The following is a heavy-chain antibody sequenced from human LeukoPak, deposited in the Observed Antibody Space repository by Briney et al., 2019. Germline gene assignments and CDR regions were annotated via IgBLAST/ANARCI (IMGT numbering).Heavy chain of an antibody. D-gene: IGHD6-19*01. V-gene: IGHV3-23*01. CDR2: ISGSGATT. CDR3: AKWLVGRYFQH. J-gene: IGHJ1*01. Sequence: GGSLILSCAAAGFTFSNYGMSWVRQAPGKGLEWVSVISGSGATTYYADSVKGRFTISRDNSKNILFLQMNSLRAEDTAVYYCAKWLVGRYFQHWGQGTLVTVSS. CDR1: GFTFSNYG.